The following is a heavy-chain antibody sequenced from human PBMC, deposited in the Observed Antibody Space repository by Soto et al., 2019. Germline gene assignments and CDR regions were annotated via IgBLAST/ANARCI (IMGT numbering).Heavy chain of an antibody. Sequence: QLQLQASGPGLVKPSETLSLTCTVSGGSISSSRYRWGWIRQPPGKGRAWIGNIDYRGSAGYNPSLESLVTISGDTSNTPSPLKLTSVTAADTAVYYCARLDTSKDDAYWGQGPLVTVPS. D-gene: IGHD3-3*01. CDR1: GGSISSSRYR. V-gene: IGHV4-39*01. J-gene: IGHJ4*02. CDR2: IDYRGSA. CDR3: ARLDTSKDDAY.